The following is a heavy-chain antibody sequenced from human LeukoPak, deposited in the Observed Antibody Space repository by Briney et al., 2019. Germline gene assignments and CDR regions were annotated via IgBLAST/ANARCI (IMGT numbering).Heavy chain of an antibody. CDR3: ARDQVKRVRVAGDYYYYGMDV. V-gene: IGHV3-30-3*01. CDR2: ISYDGSNK. D-gene: IGHD6-19*01. Sequence: GESLRLSCAASGFTFSSYAMHWVRQAPGKGLEWVAVISYDGSNKYYADSVKGRFTISRDNSKNTLYLQMNSLRAEDTAVYYCARDQVKRVRVAGDYYYYGMDVWGQGTTVTVSS. CDR1: GFTFSSYA. J-gene: IGHJ6*02.